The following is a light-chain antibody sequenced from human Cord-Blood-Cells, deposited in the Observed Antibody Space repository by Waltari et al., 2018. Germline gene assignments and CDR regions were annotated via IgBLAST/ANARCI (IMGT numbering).Light chain of an antibody. J-gene: IGLJ3*02. Sequence: QSVLTQPPSASGTPGQRATISCSASSSIIGSNYVYWYQQLPGTAPKLLIYRNNHRPSGVPDRFSGSKSGTSASLAISGLRSEDEADYYCAAWDDSLSGRVFGGGTKLTVL. CDR1: SSIIGSNY. CDR2: RNN. CDR3: AAWDDSLSGRV. V-gene: IGLV1-47*01.